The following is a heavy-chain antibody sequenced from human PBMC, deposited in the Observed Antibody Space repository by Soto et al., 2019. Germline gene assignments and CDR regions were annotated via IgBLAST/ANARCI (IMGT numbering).Heavy chain of an antibody. CDR2: ISPYTGNT. D-gene: IGHD3-16*01. CDR3: VMVDNYVTPTPQDV. J-gene: IGHJ6*02. CDR1: GYIFVNYG. Sequence: QVQLVQSGDEVKKPGASVKVSCKASGYIFVNYGIAWVRQAPGQGLEWMGRISPYTGNTHSATTVQGRLTMTTDTSARTAYMDLGRLTSDDTAVYYCVMVDNYVTPTPQDVWGQGPTVTVSS. V-gene: IGHV1-18*01.